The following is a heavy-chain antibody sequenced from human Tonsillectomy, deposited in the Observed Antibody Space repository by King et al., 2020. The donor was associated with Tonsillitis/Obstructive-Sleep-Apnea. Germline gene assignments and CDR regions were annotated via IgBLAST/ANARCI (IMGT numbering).Heavy chain of an antibody. D-gene: IGHD6-13*01. J-gene: IGHJ6*02. V-gene: IGHV1-24*01. CDR3: AKRKAARDYYYYAMDV. Sequence: VQLVQSGAEVKKPGASVKVSCKVSGYTLTELSMHWVRQAPGKGLEWMGGFDPEDGKTIYAQKFQGRVTMTEDTSTDTAYMELSSLRSEDTAVYYCAKRKAARDYYYYAMDVWGQGNTVTVSS. CDR2: FDPEDGKT. CDR1: GYTLTELS.